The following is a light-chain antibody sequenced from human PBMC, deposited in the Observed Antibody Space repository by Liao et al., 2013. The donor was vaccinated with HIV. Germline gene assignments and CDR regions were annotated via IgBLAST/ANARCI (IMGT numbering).Light chain of an antibody. J-gene: IGLJ2*01. Sequence: SYELTQPPSVSVAPGKTATITCGGNNIGSKSVHWYHQKPGQAPVLVISYDSDRPSGIPQRFSGSNSGNTATLTISGTQPTDEADYYCQAWDRNTAIFGRGTKLTVL. CDR1: NIGSKS. V-gene: IGLV3-21*01. CDR3: QAWDRNTAI. CDR2: YDS.